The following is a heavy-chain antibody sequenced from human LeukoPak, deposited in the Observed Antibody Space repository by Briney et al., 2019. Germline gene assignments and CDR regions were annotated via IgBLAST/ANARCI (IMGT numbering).Heavy chain of an antibody. Sequence: GGSLRLSCAASGFTFSSYGMHWVRQAPGKGLEWVAVISYDGSNKYYADSVKGRFTISRYNSKNTLYLQMNSLRAEDTAVYYCARYPDIVVVPAARNWFDPWGQGTLVTVSS. CDR1: GFTFSSYG. CDR3: ARYPDIVVVPAARNWFDP. V-gene: IGHV3-30*03. CDR2: ISYDGSNK. D-gene: IGHD2-2*01. J-gene: IGHJ5*02.